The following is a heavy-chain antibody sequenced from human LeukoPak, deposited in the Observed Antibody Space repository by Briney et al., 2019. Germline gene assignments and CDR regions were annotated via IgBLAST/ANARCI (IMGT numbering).Heavy chain of an antibody. CDR2: ISYDGSNE. J-gene: IGHJ6*03. V-gene: IGHV3-30*04. CDR3: ARGDIVVVPAAVPANGPYYYYYMDV. Sequence: GGSLRLSCAASGFTFSSYVMHWVRQAPGKGLEWVAIISYDGSNEYYADSVKGRFTISRDNSKNTLYLQMNSLRAADTAVYYCARGDIVVVPAAVPANGPYYYYYMDVWGKGTTVTVSS. D-gene: IGHD2-2*01. CDR1: GFTFSSYV.